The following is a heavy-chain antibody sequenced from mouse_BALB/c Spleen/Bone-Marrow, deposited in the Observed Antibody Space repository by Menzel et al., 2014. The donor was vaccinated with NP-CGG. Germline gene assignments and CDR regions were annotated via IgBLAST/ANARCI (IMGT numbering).Heavy chain of an antibody. CDR3: ARDWDYWYFDV. CDR2: INPSTGYT. D-gene: IGHD4-1*01. J-gene: IGHJ1*01. V-gene: IGHV1-7*01. Sequence: QVQLQQSGAELAKPGASVKMSGKASGYTFTSYWMHWVKQRPGQGLEWIGYINPSTGYTEYNQKFKDKATLTADKSSSTAYMQLSSLTSEDSAVYYCARDWDYWYFDVWGAGTTVTVSS. CDR1: GYTFTSYW.